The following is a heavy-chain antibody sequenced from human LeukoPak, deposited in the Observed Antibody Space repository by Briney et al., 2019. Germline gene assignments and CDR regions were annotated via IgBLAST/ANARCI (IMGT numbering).Heavy chain of an antibody. CDR1: GYTFTSYG. CDR3: ARGLGYYGSGSSLNFLVKY. V-gene: IGHV1-18*01. CDR2: ISAYNGNT. Sequence: ASVKVSCKASGYTFTSYGISWVRQAPGQGLEWMGWISAYNGNTNYAQKLQGRVTMTTDTSTSTAYMELSSLRSEDTAVYYCARGLGYYGSGSSLNFLVKYWGQGTLVTVSS. D-gene: IGHD3-10*01. J-gene: IGHJ4*02.